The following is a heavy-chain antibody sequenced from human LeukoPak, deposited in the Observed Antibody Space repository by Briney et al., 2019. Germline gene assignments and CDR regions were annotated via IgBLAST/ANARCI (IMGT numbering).Heavy chain of an antibody. V-gene: IGHV1-2*02. CDR1: GYTFTGYY. CDR2: INPNSGGT. D-gene: IGHD4-17*01. J-gene: IGHJ6*02. CDR3: ARDLLTTVSPLYYGMDV. Sequence: ASVKVSCKASGYTFTGYYMHWVRQAPGQGLEWMGWINPNSGGTNYAQKFQGRVTMTRDTSISTAYMELSSLRSEDTAVYYCARDLLTTVSPLYYGMDVWGQGTTVTVSS.